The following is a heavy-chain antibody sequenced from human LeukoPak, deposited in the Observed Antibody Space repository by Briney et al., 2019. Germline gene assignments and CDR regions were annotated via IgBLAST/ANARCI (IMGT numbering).Heavy chain of an antibody. CDR1: GFTFSSYA. V-gene: IGHV3-23*01. D-gene: IGHD3-10*01. J-gene: IGHJ4*02. Sequence: PGGSLRLSCAASGFTFSSYAMSWVRQAPGKGLEWVSAISGSGGSTYYADSVKGRFTISRDNSKNTLYLQMNSLRAEDTAVYYCAKDHRGRQYGSGSYYNGIDYWGQGTLVTVSS. CDR3: AKDHRGRQYGSGSYYNGIDY. CDR2: ISGSGGST.